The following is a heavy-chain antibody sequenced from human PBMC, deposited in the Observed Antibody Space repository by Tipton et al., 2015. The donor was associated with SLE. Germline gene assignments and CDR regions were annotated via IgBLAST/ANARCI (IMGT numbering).Heavy chain of an antibody. Sequence: TLSLTCAVYGASFSGYYWSWIRQPPGKGLEWIGEINHSGSTNYNPSLKSRVTISVDTSKNQFSLKLSSVTAADTAVYYCARDLSRGSFDYWGQGTLVTVSS. J-gene: IGHJ4*02. CDR3: ARDLSRGSFDY. CDR1: GASFSGYY. CDR2: INHSGST. D-gene: IGHD1-26*01. V-gene: IGHV4-34*01.